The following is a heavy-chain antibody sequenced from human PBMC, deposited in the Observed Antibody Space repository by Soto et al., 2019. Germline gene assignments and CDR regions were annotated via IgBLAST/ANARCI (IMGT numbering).Heavy chain of an antibody. D-gene: IGHD6-13*01. CDR3: ARRAAAGRSFDY. Sequence: PGGSLSLSCAASGFTFSDYYMTWIRQAPGKGLEWVLYISSSGNSIYYADSVRGRFTVSRDNAKNSLFLQMNSLRAEDTAVYYCARRAAAGRSFDYWGLGTLVTVSS. V-gene: IGHV3-11*01. J-gene: IGHJ4*02. CDR1: GFTFSDYY. CDR2: ISSSGNSI.